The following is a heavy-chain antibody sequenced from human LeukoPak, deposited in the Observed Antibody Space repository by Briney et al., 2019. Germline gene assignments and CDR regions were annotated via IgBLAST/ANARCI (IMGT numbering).Heavy chain of an antibody. CDR2: IRNKANSYAA. J-gene: IGHJ4*02. V-gene: IGHV3-73*01. Sequence: GGSLRLSCAASGFTFSGSAMHWVRQASGKGLEWVGRIRNKANSYAAAYAASVKGRFTISRDDSKNTAYLQMNSLKTEDTAVYYCARDQYDTWSRRGNFDSWGQGTLVIVSS. D-gene: IGHD3-3*01. CDR1: GFTFSGSA. CDR3: ARDQYDTWSRRGNFDS.